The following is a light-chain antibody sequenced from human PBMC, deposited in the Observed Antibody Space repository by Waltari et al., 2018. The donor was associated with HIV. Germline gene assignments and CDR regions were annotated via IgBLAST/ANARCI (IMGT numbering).Light chain of an antibody. J-gene: IGKJ4*01. V-gene: IGKV4-1*01. CDR2: WAS. CDR1: RTILYSSNNQNY. Sequence: DIVMTQSPKSLAVSLGERATINCWSSRTILYSSNNQNYLAWYQQKPGQSPKVLIYWASTRASGVPDRFSGSGSGTNFSRTISSLQTDDVALYYCQQYYTIGPSFGGGTKVEIK. CDR3: QQYYTIGPS.